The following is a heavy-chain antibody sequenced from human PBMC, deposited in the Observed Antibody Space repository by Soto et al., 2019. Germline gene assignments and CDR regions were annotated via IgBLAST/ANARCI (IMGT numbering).Heavy chain of an antibody. CDR2: IIPIFGTA. J-gene: IGHJ6*02. Sequence: QVQLVQSGAEVKKPGSSVKVSCKASGGTFSSYAISWVRQAPGQGLEGMGGIIPIFGTANYAQKFQGRVTITADESTSTAYMELSSLRSEDTAVYYCARVLRVVTADYYYGMDVWGQGTTVTVSS. D-gene: IGHD3-22*01. V-gene: IGHV1-69*01. CDR3: ARVLRVVTADYYYGMDV. CDR1: GGTFSSYA.